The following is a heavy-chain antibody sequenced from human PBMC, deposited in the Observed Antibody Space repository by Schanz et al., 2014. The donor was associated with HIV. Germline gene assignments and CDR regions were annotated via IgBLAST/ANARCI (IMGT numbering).Heavy chain of an antibody. CDR2: FSGSGGST. Sequence: EVQLLESGGGLVQPGGSLRLSCAASGFTFSSYAMSWVRQAPGKGLEWVSGFSGSGGSTYYADSVKGRFTISRDASKNALYLQMNSLRAEDTAVYYCARDNSGSIDYWGQGTLVTVSS. D-gene: IGHD3-10*01. V-gene: IGHV3-23*01. CDR3: ARDNSGSIDY. CDR1: GFTFSSYA. J-gene: IGHJ4*02.